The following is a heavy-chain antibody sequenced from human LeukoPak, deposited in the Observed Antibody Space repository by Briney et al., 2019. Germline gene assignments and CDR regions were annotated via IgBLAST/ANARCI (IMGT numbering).Heavy chain of an antibody. CDR3: AELGITMIGGV. D-gene: IGHD3-10*02. CDR2: ISWDGGST. Sequence: PGGSLRLSCAASGFTFDDYAMHWVRQAPGKGLEWVSLISWDGGSTYYADSVKGRFTISRDNAKNSPYLQMNSLRAEDTAVYYCAELGITMIGGVWGKGTTVTVSS. CDR1: GFTFDDYA. V-gene: IGHV3-43D*03. J-gene: IGHJ6*04.